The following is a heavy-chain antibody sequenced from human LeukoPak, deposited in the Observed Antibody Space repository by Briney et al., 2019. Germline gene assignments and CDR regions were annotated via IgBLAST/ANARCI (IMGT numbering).Heavy chain of an antibody. J-gene: IGHJ4*02. CDR2: INHSGST. CDR3: ARSVGYYGSGSYYGSFDY. D-gene: IGHD3-10*01. V-gene: IGHV4-34*01. CDR1: GGSFSGYY. Sequence: SETLSLTCAVYGGSFSGYYWSWIRQPPGKGLEWIGEINHSGSTNYNPSLKSRVTISVDTSKTQFSLKLSSVTAADTAVYYCARSVGYYGSGSYYGSFDYWGQGTLVTVSS.